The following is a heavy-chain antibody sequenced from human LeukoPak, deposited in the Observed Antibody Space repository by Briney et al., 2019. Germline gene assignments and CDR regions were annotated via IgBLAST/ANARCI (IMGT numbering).Heavy chain of an antibody. CDR3: ARAGPPGLSLNLGYCSGGSCYSFSRWFDP. D-gene: IGHD2-15*01. V-gene: IGHV4-34*01. J-gene: IGHJ5*02. CDR1: GGSFSGYY. Sequence: SETLSLTCAVYGGSFSGYYWSWIRQPPGKGLEWIGEINHSGSTNYNPSLKSRVTISVDTSKNQFSLKLSSVTAADTAVYYCARAGPPGLSLNLGYCSGGSCYSFSRWFDPWGQGTLVPVSS. CDR2: INHSGST.